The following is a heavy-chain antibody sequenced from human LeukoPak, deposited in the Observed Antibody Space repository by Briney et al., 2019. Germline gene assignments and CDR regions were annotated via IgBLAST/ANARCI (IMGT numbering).Heavy chain of an antibody. CDR3: ARGLRIAVAGSGTLGY. CDR2: MNPNRGKR. J-gene: IGHJ4*02. CDR1: GFTFTNYD. Sequence: GASVTVSFKASGFTFTNYDINWVGQATGEGREWMGWMNPNRGKRGYTEKFQGRDTITRNSSISTAYMELSSLRSDDTAVYYCARGLRIAVAGSGTLGYWGQGTLVTVSS. V-gene: IGHV1-8*01. D-gene: IGHD6-19*01.